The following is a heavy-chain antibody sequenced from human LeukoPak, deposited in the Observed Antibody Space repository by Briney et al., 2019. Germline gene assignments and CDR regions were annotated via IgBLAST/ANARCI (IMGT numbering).Heavy chain of an antibody. D-gene: IGHD6-6*01. V-gene: IGHV1-2*02. Sequence: GASVKVSCKASGCTFTGYYMHWVQQAPGQGLEWMGWINPNSGGTNYAQKFQGRVTMTRDTSISTAYMELSRLRSDDTAVYYCARNGNEYSSSPDAFDIWGQGTMVTVSS. CDR3: ARNGNEYSSSPDAFDI. CDR1: GCTFTGYY. CDR2: INPNSGGT. J-gene: IGHJ3*02.